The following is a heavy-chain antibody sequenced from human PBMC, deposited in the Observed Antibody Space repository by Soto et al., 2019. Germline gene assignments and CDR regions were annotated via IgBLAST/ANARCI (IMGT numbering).Heavy chain of an antibody. V-gene: IGHV4-34*01. CDR1: TGSFSGYY. J-gene: IGHJ6*02. CDR3: ARATTEAAGARRSFFYLLDV. Sequence: QVRLQQWGAGLLKPSETLSLTCAVSTGSFSGYYWSWIRQSPGKGLEWIGEISPGGSTKYNPSLKSRVTLSSDTSENQFSLKVSFVTAADTAIYYCARATTEAAGARRSFFYLLDVWGQGTTVTVSS. CDR2: ISPGGST. D-gene: IGHD6-13*01.